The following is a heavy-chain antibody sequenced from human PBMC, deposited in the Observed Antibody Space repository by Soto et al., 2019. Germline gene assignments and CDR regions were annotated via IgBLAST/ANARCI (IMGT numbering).Heavy chain of an antibody. J-gene: IGHJ6*02. CDR1: GYTFTSYG. Sequence: ASVKVSCTASGYTFTSYGISWVRHAPGQGLEWMGWISAYNGKTKYAQKLQGRVTMTTDTSTSTAYMELRSLRSDDTAVYYCARAYGPRTDGMDVWRQGTTVTVSS. CDR2: ISAYNGKT. CDR3: ARAYGPRTDGMDV. V-gene: IGHV1-18*04. D-gene: IGHD3-10*01.